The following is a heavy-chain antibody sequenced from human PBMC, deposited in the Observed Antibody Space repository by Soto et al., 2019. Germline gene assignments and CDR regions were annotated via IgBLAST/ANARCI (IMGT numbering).Heavy chain of an antibody. CDR3: ARHGSIAVAVPFDY. D-gene: IGHD6-19*01. Sequence: SETLSLTCTVSGGSISSSSYYWGWIRQPPGKGLEWIGSIYYSGSTYYNPSLKSRVTISVDTSKNQFSLKLSSVTAADTAVYYCARHGSIAVAVPFDYWGQGTLVTVSS. CDR1: GGSISSSSYY. CDR2: IYYSGST. J-gene: IGHJ4*02. V-gene: IGHV4-39*01.